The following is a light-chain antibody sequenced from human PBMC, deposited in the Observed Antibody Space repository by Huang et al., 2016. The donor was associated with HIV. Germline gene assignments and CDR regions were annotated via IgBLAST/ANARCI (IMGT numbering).Light chain of an antibody. V-gene: IGKV1-39*01. J-gene: IGKJ2*01. CDR1: ENIRRY. CDR3: QGSLSIPHT. Sequence: DIQMTQSPSSLSASVGDRVTITCRASENIRRYLNWDQQKPGKPPKLLIHSAATLQSGVPSRFSGSGSATDFTLAITSLQPEDFATYYCQGSLSIPHTFGQGTNLEIK. CDR2: SAA.